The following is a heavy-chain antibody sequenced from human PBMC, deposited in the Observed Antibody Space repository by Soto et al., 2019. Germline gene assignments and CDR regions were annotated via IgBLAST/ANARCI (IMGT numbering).Heavy chain of an antibody. CDR1: GFTFSNYA. J-gene: IGHJ4*02. CDR3: AKGNGDYVLGWQDY. CDR2: ISVSGDST. D-gene: IGHD4-17*01. V-gene: IGHV3-23*01. Sequence: EVQLLESGGGLVQPGGSLRLSCAASGFTFSNYAMSWVRQAPGKGLEWVSAISVSGDSTYSAGSVKGRFTISRDNSKNTLYLQMSGLRAEDTAVYYCAKGNGDYVLGWQDYWGQGTLVTVSS.